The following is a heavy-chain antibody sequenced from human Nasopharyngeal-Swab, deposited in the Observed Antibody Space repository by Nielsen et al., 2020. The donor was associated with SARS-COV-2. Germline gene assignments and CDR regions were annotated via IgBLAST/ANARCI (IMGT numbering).Heavy chain of an antibody. D-gene: IGHD3-3*01. Sequence: GGSLRLSCAASGFTFSSYWMSWVRQAPGTGLEWVANIKQDGSEKYYVDSVKGRFTISRDNAKNSLYLQMNSLRAEDTAVYYCAREVLESYYYYYYMDVWGKGTTVTVSS. V-gene: IGHV3-7*03. CDR3: AREVLESYYYYYYMDV. CDR2: IKQDGSEK. J-gene: IGHJ6*03. CDR1: GFTFSSYW.